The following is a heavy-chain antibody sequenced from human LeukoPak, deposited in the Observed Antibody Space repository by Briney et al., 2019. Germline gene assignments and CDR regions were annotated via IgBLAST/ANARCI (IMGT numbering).Heavy chain of an antibody. D-gene: IGHD4-23*01. CDR2: IDRDGSRI. Sequence: GGSLRLSCEASGFTFSSYWMHWVRQAPGKGLVWVSRIDRDGSRINYADSVKGRFTISRDNGKNTLFLQMNSLRAEDAAVYYCVXGXXYGGPHYWGQGTLVTVSS. CDR3: VXGXXYGGPHY. J-gene: IGHJ4*02. V-gene: IGHV3-74*01. CDR1: GFTFSSYW.